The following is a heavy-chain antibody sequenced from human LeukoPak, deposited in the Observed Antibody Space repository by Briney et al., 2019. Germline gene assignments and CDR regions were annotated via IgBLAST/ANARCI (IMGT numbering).Heavy chain of an antibody. V-gene: IGHV4-39*07. CDR3: ASDYGDYRHY. J-gene: IGHJ4*02. Sequence: SETLSLTCTVSGDSISSSSYYWGWIRQPPGKGLEWIGNIYYSGSTYYNPSLKSRVTISVDTSKNQFSLKLSSVTAADTAVYYCASDYGDYRHYWGQGTLVTVSS. CDR1: GDSISSSSYY. D-gene: IGHD4-17*01. CDR2: IYYSGST.